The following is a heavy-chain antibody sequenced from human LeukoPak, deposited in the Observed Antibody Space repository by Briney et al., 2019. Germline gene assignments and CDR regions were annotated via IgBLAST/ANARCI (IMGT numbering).Heavy chain of an antibody. CDR2: MNPNSGNT. CDR3: ARDQGPTAAGRD. J-gene: IGHJ4*02. Sequence: ASVKVSCKASGYTFTSYDINWVRQATGQGLEWMGWMNPNSGNTGYAQKFQGRVTMTRNTSISTAYMELSSLRSEDTAVYYCARDQGPTAAGRDWGQGTLVTVSS. CDR1: GYTFTSYD. D-gene: IGHD6-19*01. V-gene: IGHV1-8*01.